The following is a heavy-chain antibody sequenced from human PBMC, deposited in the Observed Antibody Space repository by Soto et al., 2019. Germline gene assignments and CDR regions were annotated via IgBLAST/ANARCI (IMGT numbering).Heavy chain of an antibody. V-gene: IGHV3-48*03. Sequence: GRSLRLSCAVSGLTLSSYEMLWVRQAPGKGLEWVSYISYISRRCRVAFHEESVRGRFTISRDNAKNSLYLQMNSLRAEDTAVYYCATSRGGHCDSQWGPATLGTIST. J-gene: IGHJ4*01. D-gene: IGHD2-21*01. CDR3: ATSRGGHCDSQ. CDR2: ISRRCRVA. CDR1: GLTLSSYE.